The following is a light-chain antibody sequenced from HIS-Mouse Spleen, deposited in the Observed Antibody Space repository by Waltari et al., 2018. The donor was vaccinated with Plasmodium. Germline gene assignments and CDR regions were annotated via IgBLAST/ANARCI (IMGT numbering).Light chain of an antibody. CDR1: SHYFGGYNY. J-gene: IGLJ3*02. V-gene: IGLV2-11*01. CDR2: DVS. CDR3: CSYAGSYTWV. Sequence: QSAPTQPRSVSGSPGQSVPISSTGPSHYFGGYNYVSWYQQHPGKAPKLMIYDVSKRPSGVPDRFSGSKSGNTASLTISGLQAEDEADYYWCSYAGSYTWVFGGGTKLTVL.